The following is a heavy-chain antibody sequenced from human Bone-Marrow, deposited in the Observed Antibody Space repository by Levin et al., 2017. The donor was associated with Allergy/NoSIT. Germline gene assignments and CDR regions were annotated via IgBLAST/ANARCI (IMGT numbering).Heavy chain of an antibody. CDR1: GGSISSSSYY. CDR2: IYYSGST. D-gene: IGHD6-19*01. V-gene: IGHV4-39*01. Sequence: SETLSLTCTVSGGSISSSSYYWGWIRQPPGKGLEWIGSIYYSGSTYYNPSLKSRVTISVDTSKNQFSLKLSSVTAADTAVYYCARHVGEVAVAGAGSYYYYYGMDVWGQGTTVTVSS. J-gene: IGHJ6*02. CDR3: ARHVGEVAVAGAGSYYYYYGMDV.